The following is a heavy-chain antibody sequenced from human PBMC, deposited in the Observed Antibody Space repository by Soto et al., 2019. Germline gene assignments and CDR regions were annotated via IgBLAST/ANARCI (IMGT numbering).Heavy chain of an antibody. J-gene: IGHJ5*02. D-gene: IGHD6-13*01. CDR2: INPATGDT. Sequence: QIHLVQSGAEVRKPGASVRISCQASVYAFTTSAIHWVRQAPGQSLEWMGWINPATGDTKYSQNVRGRVTFALDTSATTAYMDLTSLASHDTAGYFCARAAGRSKLLPYFFDPWGQGTLVTVSS. CDR3: ARAAGRSKLLPYFFDP. V-gene: IGHV1-3*01. CDR1: VYAFTTSA.